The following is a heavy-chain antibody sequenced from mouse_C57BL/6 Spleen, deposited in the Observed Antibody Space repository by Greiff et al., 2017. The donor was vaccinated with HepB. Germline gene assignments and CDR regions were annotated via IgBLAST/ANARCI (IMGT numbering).Heavy chain of an antibody. CDR3: ARSSSGGAMDY. D-gene: IGHD3-2*02. V-gene: IGHV1-80*01. CDR2: IYHGDGDS. Sequence: VQLQQSGAELVKPGASVKISCKASGYAFSSYWMNWVKQRPGKGLEWIGQIYHGDGDSNYNGKFKGKATLTADKSTSTAYMQLSSLTSEASAVYFCARSSSGGAMDYWGQGTSVTVSS. J-gene: IGHJ4*01. CDR1: GYAFSSYW.